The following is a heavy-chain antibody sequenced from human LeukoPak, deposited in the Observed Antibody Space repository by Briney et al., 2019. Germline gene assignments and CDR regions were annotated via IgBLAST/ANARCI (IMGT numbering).Heavy chain of an antibody. Sequence: GASVKVSCKASGYTFTGYYMHWVRQAPGQGLEWMGWINPNSGGTNYAQKFQGRVTMTRDTSISTAYMELSRLRSGDTAVYSCARVATYYDILTGYYDWFDPWGQGTLVTVSS. J-gene: IGHJ5*02. D-gene: IGHD3-9*01. V-gene: IGHV1-2*02. CDR1: GYTFTGYY. CDR2: INPNSGGT. CDR3: ARVATYYDILTGYYDWFDP.